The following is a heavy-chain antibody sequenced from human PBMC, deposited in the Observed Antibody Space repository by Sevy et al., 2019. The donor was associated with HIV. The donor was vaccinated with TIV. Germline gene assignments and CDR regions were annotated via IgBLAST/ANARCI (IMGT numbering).Heavy chain of an antibody. CDR1: GSTFSNYA. CDR2: VSYDGADT. J-gene: IGHJ3*02. Sequence: GGSLRLSCAASGSTFSNYAMHWVRQTPDRGLEWVAVVSYDGADTSYADSVKGRFTVSRDNSKSTLYLQMNGLRVDDSAVYFCARFPPQRAFDIWGQGTTVTVSS. V-gene: IGHV3-30*04. CDR3: ARFPPQRAFDI.